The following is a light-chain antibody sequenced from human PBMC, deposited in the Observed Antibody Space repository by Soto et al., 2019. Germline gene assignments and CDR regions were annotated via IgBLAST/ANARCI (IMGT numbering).Light chain of an antibody. CDR2: AAS. J-gene: IGKJ5*01. V-gene: IGKV1-39*01. Sequence: DIQIAQSPVCLCAPVGDRVTITCRASQSISNYLNWYQQKQGKAPKLLIYAASTLQSGVPSRFSGSGSGTDFTLTISSLQPEDSATYYCQQSYGTPIIIGQGTRLEIK. CDR3: QQSYGTPII. CDR1: QSISNY.